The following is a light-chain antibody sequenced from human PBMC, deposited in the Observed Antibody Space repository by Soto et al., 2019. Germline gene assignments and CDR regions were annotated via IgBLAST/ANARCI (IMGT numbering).Light chain of an antibody. Sequence: EIVMTQSPGTLSVTQGERATLSCRASQSVSSNLAWYQQKPGQAPRLLIYGASTRATGIPARFSGSRSGTEFTLTISSLQSEDFAVYYCQQYNNWPRTFGQGTKVEIK. CDR2: GAS. CDR3: QQYNNWPRT. CDR1: QSVSSN. V-gene: IGKV3-15*01. J-gene: IGKJ1*01.